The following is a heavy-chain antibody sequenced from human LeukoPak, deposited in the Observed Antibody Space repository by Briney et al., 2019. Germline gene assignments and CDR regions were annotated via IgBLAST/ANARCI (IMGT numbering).Heavy chain of an antibody. J-gene: IGHJ4*02. CDR1: GFTFSSCA. CDR3: AKEYGSGSYSDFDY. D-gene: IGHD3-10*01. V-gene: IGHV3-23*01. CDR2: ISGSGGST. Sequence: GGSLRLSCTASGFTFSSCAMTWVRQAPGKGLQWVSTISGSGGSTYYADSVKGRLTISRDNSKNTLYLQMNSLRAEDTAVYYYAKEYGSGSYSDFDYWGQGTLVTVSS.